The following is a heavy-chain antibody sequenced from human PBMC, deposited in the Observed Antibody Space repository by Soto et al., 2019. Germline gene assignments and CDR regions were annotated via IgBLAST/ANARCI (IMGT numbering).Heavy chain of an antibody. D-gene: IGHD5-18*01. CDR2: ISYDGNSK. Sequence: QVQLVESGGGVVQPGRSLRLSCAASGFTFSSYAMHWVRQAPGKGLEWVAVISYDGNSKFYTDSVKGRFTISRDTSGNTLSLQMNSLRAEDTAVYYCARGEGYSYGLPDHWGQVTLVTVSS. V-gene: IGHV3-30-3*01. J-gene: IGHJ4*02. CDR3: ARGEGYSYGLPDH. CDR1: GFTFSSYA.